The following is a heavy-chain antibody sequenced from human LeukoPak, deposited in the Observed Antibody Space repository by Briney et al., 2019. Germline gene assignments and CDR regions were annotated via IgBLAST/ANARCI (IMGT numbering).Heavy chain of an antibody. V-gene: IGHV3-53*01. CDR1: GFTFSNYA. CDR3: ARDSHEHYFDY. Sequence: GGSLRLSCAASGFTFSNYALGWVRQAPGKGLEWVSIFFSGGTTYYADSVRGRFTISRDNSKNTLYLQMNSLRAEDTAVYYCARDSHEHYFDYWGQGTLVTVSS. CDR2: FFSGGTT. J-gene: IGHJ4*02.